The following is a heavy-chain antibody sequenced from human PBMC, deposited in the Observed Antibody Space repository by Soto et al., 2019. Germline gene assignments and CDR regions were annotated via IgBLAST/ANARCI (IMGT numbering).Heavy chain of an antibody. CDR2: INAGNGNT. CDR3: AGDTRWNRPSICFEY. J-gene: IGHJ4*02. V-gene: IGHV1-3*01. Sequence: QVQLVQSGSEVTKPGDSVKVSCQASGYTFTSYAMHWVRQDPGQRLEWIGWINAGNGNTKYSQKFQGRVTITRDTSASTAYMALSSLRSEDTAVYYWAGDTRWNRPSICFEYWGQGTLVTVSS. CDR1: GYTFTSYA. D-gene: IGHD1-1*01.